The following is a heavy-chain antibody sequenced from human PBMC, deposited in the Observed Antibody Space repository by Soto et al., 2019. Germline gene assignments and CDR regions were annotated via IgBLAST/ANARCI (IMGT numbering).Heavy chain of an antibody. CDR1: GYTFTDYY. J-gene: IGHJ4*02. V-gene: IGHV1-2*04. CDR2: INPNSGGT. Sequence: ASVKVSCKASGYTFTDYYIHWMRQAPGQGLEWMGWINPNSGGTDYAQEFQGWVTMTRDTSISTVFMELRRLRSDDTAVYYCARQSDEGRNDYWGQGTLVTVSS. CDR3: ARQSDEGRNDY.